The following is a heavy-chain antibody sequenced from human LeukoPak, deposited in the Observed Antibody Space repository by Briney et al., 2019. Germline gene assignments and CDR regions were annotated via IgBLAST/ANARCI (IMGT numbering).Heavy chain of an antibody. CDR2: IHYSGST. D-gene: IGHD3-3*01. V-gene: IGHV4-59*08. J-gene: IGHJ4*02. Sequence: SETLSLTSTVSGGSISSYYWSWIRQPPGKGLEWIGYIHYSGSTNYNPSLKSRVTISVDTSKNQFSLKLSSVTAADTAVYYCARHDPRLLYYFDYWGQGTLVTVSS. CDR3: ARHDPRLLYYFDY. CDR1: GGSISSYY.